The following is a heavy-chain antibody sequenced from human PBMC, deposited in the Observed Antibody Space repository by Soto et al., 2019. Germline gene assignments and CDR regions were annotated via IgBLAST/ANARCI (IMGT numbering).Heavy chain of an antibody. V-gene: IGHV1-69*13. CDR2: IIPIFGTA. D-gene: IGHD6-6*01. CDR3: AHGYSSSSDTWFDP. Sequence: SVKVSCKASGGTFSSYAISWVRQAPGQGLEWMGGIIPIFGTANYAQKFQGRVTITADESTSTAYMELSSLRSEDTAVYYCAHGYSSSSDTWFDPWGQGTLVTVSS. CDR1: GGTFSSYA. J-gene: IGHJ5*02.